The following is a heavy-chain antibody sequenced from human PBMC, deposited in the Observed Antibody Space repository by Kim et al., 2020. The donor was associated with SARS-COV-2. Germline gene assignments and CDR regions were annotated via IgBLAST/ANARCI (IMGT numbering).Heavy chain of an antibody. CDR3: ARRGDSTYFDY. J-gene: IGHJ4*02. V-gene: IGHV1-46*01. Sequence: NYAQKFQGRVTMTRDTSTGTVYMDLSSLRSEDTAVYFCARRGDSTYFDYWGQGTLVTVSS. D-gene: IGHD2-21*02.